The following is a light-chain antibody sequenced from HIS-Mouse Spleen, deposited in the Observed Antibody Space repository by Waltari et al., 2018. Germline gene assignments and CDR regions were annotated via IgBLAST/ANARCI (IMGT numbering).Light chain of an antibody. J-gene: IGLJ1*01. CDR1: NIGSKS. V-gene: IGLV3-21*03. CDR2: DDS. Sequence: SYVLTQPPSVSVAPGKTARITCWGNNIGSKSVHGYQQKPGQAPVLVVYDDSDRPSGIPERFSGSNSGNTATLTISRVEAGDEADYYCQVWDSSSDHYVFGTGTKVTVL. CDR3: QVWDSSSDHYV.